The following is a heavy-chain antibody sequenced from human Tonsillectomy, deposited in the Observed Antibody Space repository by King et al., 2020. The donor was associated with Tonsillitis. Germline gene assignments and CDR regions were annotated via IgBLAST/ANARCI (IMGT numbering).Heavy chain of an antibody. CDR2: IYYSGST. J-gene: IGHJ4*02. CDR1: GGSISSGGYY. V-gene: IGHV4-31*03. Sequence: VQLQESGPGLVKPSQTLSLTCTVSGGSISSGGYYWNWIRQHPGKGLEWIGYIYYSGSTYYNPSLKSRVTISVDTSKNQFSLKLSSVTAADTAVYFCARGEITSYYDSSGHYYSYFDYWDQGTLVTVSS. D-gene: IGHD3-22*01. CDR3: ARGEITSYYDSSGHYYSYFDY.